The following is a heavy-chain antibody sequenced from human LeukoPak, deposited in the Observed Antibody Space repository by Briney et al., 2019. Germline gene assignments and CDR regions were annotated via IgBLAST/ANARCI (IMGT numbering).Heavy chain of an antibody. J-gene: IGHJ4*02. V-gene: IGHV1-2*02. D-gene: IGHD3-3*01. Sequence: APGQGLEWMGWINPNSGGTNYAQKFQGRVTMTRDTSISTAYMELSRLRSDDTAVYYCASGFWSGYYTEYYFDYWGQGTLVTVSS. CDR2: INPNSGGT. CDR3: ASGFWSGYYTEYYFDY.